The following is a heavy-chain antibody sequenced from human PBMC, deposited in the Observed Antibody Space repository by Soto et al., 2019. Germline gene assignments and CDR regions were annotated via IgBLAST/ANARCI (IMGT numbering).Heavy chain of an antibody. CDR1: GFSLSTSGVG. CDR3: APFTYGSPFGPYYYYGMDV. CDR2: IYWDDDK. D-gene: IGHD3-3*01. J-gene: IGHJ6*02. V-gene: IGHV2-5*02. Sequence: QITLKESGPTLVKPTQTLTLTCTFSGFSLSTSGVGVGWIRQPPGKALEWRALIYWDDDKRDSPSLKSRRTITKDTSKNQVVLTLTNMDPVDTATYSCAPFTYGSPFGPYYYYGMDVWGQGTTVTVSS.